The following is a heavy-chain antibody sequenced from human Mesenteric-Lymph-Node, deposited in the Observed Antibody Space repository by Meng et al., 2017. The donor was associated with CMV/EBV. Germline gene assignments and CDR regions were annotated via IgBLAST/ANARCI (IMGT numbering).Heavy chain of an antibody. V-gene: IGHV3-30*02. J-gene: IGHJ6*02. CDR3: AKDQKEKAAISPGYNSMDV. CDR2: IWYDGSNK. D-gene: IGHD1-20*01. Sequence: GESLKISCAASGFTFSTYGMHWVRQAPGKGLEWAAVIWYDGSNKYYADSVKGRFTISRDSSKNTLYLQMNSLRAEDTAVFYCAKDQKEKAAISPGYNSMDVWGQGTTVTVSS. CDR1: GFTFSTYG.